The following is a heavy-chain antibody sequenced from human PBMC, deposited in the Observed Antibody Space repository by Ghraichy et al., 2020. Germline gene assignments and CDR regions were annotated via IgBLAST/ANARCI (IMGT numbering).Heavy chain of an antibody. CDR1: GFTFSSYW. J-gene: IGHJ6*02. CDR2: IGHDETTR. V-gene: IGHV3-74*01. CDR3: LRGTHYGDAGRV. D-gene: IGHD4-17*01. Sequence: GGSLRLSCVGSGFTFSSYWIHWVRQVPGKGLAWVSRIGHDETTRDYADSVNGRFVISRDNAKNAAYLQMSNVRADDAAIYYCLRGTHYGDAGRVWGRGTTVAAS.